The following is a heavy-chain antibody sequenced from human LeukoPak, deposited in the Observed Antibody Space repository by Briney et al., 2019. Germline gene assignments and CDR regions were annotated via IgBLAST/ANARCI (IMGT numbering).Heavy chain of an antibody. Sequence: PGGSLRLSCAASGFTFSTYWMHWVRQAPGKGLEWVSRINSDGSSTRKADSVKGRFTISRDNAKTKLYLQMNSLRAEDTAVYYCARDRLSHFDYWGQGTLVTVSS. V-gene: IGHV3-74*01. J-gene: IGHJ4*02. D-gene: IGHD2/OR15-2a*01. CDR3: ARDRLSHFDY. CDR2: INSDGSST. CDR1: GFTFSTYW.